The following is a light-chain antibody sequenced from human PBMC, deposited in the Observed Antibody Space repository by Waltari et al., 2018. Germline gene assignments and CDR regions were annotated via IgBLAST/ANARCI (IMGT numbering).Light chain of an antibody. CDR2: YDS. CDR1: NIGSYS. Sequence: SYLLTPPPSVSVAPGETARLTCGGANIGSYSVHWYQQKPGQAPVLVSRYDSDRPSGIPERFSGSNSANTATLTISRVEAGDEANYYCQVWHAAMDPGVFGTGTEVTV. V-gene: IGLV3-21*04. CDR3: QVWHAAMDPGV. J-gene: IGLJ1*01.